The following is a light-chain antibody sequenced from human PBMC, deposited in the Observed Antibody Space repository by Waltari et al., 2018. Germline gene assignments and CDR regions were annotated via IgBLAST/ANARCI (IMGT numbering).Light chain of an antibody. CDR2: ASS. CDR1: QNIGHY. J-gene: IGKJ1*01. Sequence: IVLTQSPGTLSLSPGGRATLSCRASQNIGHYLAWYQQKPGQAPRLLIYASSTRAAGIPDRFSGSGSGADFSLTITRLEPDDFAVYYGQHQFRLPATFGQGTKV. V-gene: IGKV3-20*01. CDR3: QHQFRLPAT.